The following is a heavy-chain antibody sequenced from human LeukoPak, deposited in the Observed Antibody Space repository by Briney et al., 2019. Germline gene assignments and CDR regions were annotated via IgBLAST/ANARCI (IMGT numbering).Heavy chain of an antibody. CDR3: ARRLPYYGSGSYLDY. J-gene: IGHJ4*02. V-gene: IGHV4-34*01. CDR1: GGSFSGYY. Sequence: PSETLSLTCAVCGGSFSGYYWSWIRQPPGKGLEWIGEINHSGSTNYNPSLKSRVTISVDTSKNQFSLKLSSVTAADTAVYYCARRLPYYGSGSYLDYWGQGTLVTVSS. D-gene: IGHD3-10*01. CDR2: INHSGST.